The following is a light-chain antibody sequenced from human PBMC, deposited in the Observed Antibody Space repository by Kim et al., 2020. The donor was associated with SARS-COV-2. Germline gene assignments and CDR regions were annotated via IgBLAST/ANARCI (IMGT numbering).Light chain of an antibody. CDR1: QSVSSSY. CDR3: QQDYNLPWT. Sequence: PGERATLSCRASQSVSSSYFSWYQQKPGQAPRLLIYGASTRATGIPARFSGSGSGTDFTLTISSLQPEDFAVYYCQQDYNLPWTFGQGTKVDI. V-gene: IGKV3D-7*01. CDR2: GAS. J-gene: IGKJ1*01.